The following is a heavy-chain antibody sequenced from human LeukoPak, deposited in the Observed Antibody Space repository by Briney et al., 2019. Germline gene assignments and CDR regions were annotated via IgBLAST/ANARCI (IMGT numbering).Heavy chain of an antibody. V-gene: IGHV4-34*01. Sequence: SETLSLTCAVYGGSFSGYYWSWIRQPPGRRLEWIGEINHSGSTNYNPSLKSRVTISVDTSKNQFSLKLSSVTAADTAVYYCARNRRGYSGYDYGYWGQGTLVTVSS. CDR2: INHSGST. CDR3: ARNRRGYSGYDYGY. J-gene: IGHJ4*02. CDR1: GGSFSGYY. D-gene: IGHD5-12*01.